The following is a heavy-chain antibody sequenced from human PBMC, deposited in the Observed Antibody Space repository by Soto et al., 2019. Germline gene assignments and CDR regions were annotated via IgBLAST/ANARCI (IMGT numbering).Heavy chain of an antibody. D-gene: IGHD1-26*01. CDR1: GFTVSSNY. CDR2: IYSGGST. CDR3: ARPSGSGSYSPLDY. Sequence: QPGGSLRLSCAASGFTVSSNYMSWVRQAPGKGLEWVSVIYSGGSTYYADSVKGRFTISRDNSKNTLYLQMNSLRAEDTAVYYCARPSGSGSYSPLDYWGQGTLVTVSS. V-gene: IGHV3-53*01. J-gene: IGHJ4*02.